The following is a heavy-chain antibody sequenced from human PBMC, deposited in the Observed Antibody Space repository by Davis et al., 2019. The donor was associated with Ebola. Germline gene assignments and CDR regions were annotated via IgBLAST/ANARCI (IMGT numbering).Heavy chain of an antibody. CDR1: GYSFTSYW. J-gene: IGHJ4*02. CDR2: IYPGDSDT. CDR3: ARMGGRVWGVAPRWFDY. D-gene: IGHD3-10*01. V-gene: IGHV5-51*01. Sequence: GGSLRLSCKGSGYSFTSYWIGWVRQMPGKGLEWMGIIYPGDSDTRYSPSFQGQVTISADKSISTAYLQWSSLKASDTAMYYCARMGGRVWGVAPRWFDYWGQGTLVTVSS.